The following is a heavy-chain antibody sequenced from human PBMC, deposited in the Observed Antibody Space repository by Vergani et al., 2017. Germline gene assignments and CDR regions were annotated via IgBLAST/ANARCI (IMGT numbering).Heavy chain of an antibody. D-gene: IGHD2-2*01. Sequence: QVQLQESGPGLVKPSQTLSLTCTVSGGSISSGDYYWSWIRQPPGKGLEWIGYIYYSGSTYYNPSLKSRVTISVDTSKNQFSLKLSSVTAADKAVYYCARAISVVPAAKSSWFDPWGQETLVTVSS. CDR2: IYYSGST. V-gene: IGHV4-30-4*08. CDR3: ARAISVVPAAKSSWFDP. J-gene: IGHJ5*02. CDR1: GGSISSGDYY.